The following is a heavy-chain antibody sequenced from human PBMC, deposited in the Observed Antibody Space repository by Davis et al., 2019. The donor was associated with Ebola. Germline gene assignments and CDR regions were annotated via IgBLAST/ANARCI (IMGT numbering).Heavy chain of an antibody. D-gene: IGHD3-3*01. CDR1: GFTFSSYE. CDR2: ISSSGSTI. CDR3: ARPYYDFWSGYFDY. V-gene: IGHV3-48*03. J-gene: IGHJ4*02. Sequence: GESLKISCAASGFTFSSYEMNWVRQAPGKGLEWVSYISSSGSTIYYADSVKGRFTISRDNAKNSLYLQMNSLRAEDTAVYYCARPYYDFWSGYFDYWGQGTLVTVSS.